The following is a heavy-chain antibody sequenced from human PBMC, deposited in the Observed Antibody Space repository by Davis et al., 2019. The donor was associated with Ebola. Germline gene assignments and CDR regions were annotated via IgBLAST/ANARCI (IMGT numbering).Heavy chain of an antibody. CDR2: IKQDGSER. D-gene: IGHD3-10*01. CDR3: ARVMVQGGGPLFDH. Sequence: LSLTCAASGFTFNNYWMSWVRPAPGKGLQWVANIKQDGSERSYVDSVKGRFTISRDNSKNSLYLHMNSLRAEDTAVYYCARVMVQGGGPLFDHWGQGALVTVSS. J-gene: IGHJ4*02. V-gene: IGHV3-7*01. CDR1: GFTFNNYW.